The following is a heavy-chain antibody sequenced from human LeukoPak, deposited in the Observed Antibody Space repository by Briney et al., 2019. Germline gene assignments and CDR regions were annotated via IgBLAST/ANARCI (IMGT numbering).Heavy chain of an antibody. D-gene: IGHD4-17*01. CDR1: GFTFSNYW. CDR3: ALPLRDGDFYFDY. V-gene: IGHV3-74*01. Sequence: GGSLRLSCAASGFTFSNYWMHWVRQAPGKGLVWVSRINRDGRSTNYADSVKGRFTISRDNAKNTVFLQMNSLRAEDTAVYYCALPLRDGDFYFDYWGQGALVTVSS. J-gene: IGHJ4*02. CDR2: INRDGRST.